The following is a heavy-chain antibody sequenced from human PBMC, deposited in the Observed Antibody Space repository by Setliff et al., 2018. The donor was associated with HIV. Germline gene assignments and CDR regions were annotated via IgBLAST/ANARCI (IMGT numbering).Heavy chain of an antibody. Sequence: ASVKVSCKASGYTFINYDINWVRQAPGQGLQWMGWVNPPSGNTGYATMFQGRLSMTRDTYTNTAYMELYTLETHDTAVYYCARGSNNYGAYILYGMDIWGQGTSVTVSS. D-gene: IGHD4-17*01. V-gene: IGHV1-8*02. CDR3: ARGSNNYGAYILYGMDI. CDR1: GYTFINYD. CDR2: VNPPSGNT. J-gene: IGHJ6*02.